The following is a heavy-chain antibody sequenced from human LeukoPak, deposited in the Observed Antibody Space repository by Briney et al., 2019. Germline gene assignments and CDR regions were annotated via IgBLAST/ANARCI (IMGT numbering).Heavy chain of an antibody. D-gene: IGHD1-14*01. CDR2: MNPNTGDA. V-gene: IGHV1-8*01. CDR3: ARGAITLHQIGY. Sequence: ASVKVSCKAPGYTFTSYDVNWVRQASGQGLEWMGWMNPNTGDAAYAQKFQGRVTMTRNSSISTAYMELSSLRFEDTAVYYCARGAITLHQIGYWGQGTLVTVSS. CDR1: GYTFTSYD. J-gene: IGHJ4*02.